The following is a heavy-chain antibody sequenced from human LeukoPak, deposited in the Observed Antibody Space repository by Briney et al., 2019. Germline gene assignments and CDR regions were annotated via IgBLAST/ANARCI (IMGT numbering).Heavy chain of an antibody. CDR1: GGSISSGSYY. D-gene: IGHD3-3*01. CDR2: IYTSGST. Sequence: SQTLSLTCTVSGGSISSGSYYWSWIRQPAGKGLEWIGRIYTSGSTNYNPSLKSRVAISVDTSKNQFSLKLSSVTAADTAVYYCARTYYDFWSGYYPRDAFDIWGQGTMVTVSS. V-gene: IGHV4-61*02. CDR3: ARTYYDFWSGYYPRDAFDI. J-gene: IGHJ3*02.